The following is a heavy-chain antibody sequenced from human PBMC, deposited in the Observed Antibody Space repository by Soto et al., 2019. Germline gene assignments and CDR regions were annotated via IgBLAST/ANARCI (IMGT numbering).Heavy chain of an antibody. CDR2: ISGYNDNT. Sequence: QVQLKQSGPEVRKPGASVRVSCKASGYIFTNFGISWVRQAPGQGLVWMGWISGYNDNTHYAQKLQGRVSMTTDTSTGTAYMDLRSLRSDDTAIYYCVRDSSSWSYYYYGMDVWGQGTTVTVSS. J-gene: IGHJ6*02. CDR3: VRDSSSWSYYYYGMDV. D-gene: IGHD6-13*01. V-gene: IGHV1-18*01. CDR1: GYIFTNFG.